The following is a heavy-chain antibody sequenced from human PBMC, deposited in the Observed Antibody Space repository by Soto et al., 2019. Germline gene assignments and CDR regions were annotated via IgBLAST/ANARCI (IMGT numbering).Heavy chain of an antibody. CDR3: ASTYSGSYF. Sequence: QVQLVESGGGVVQPGRSLRLSCAASGFTFRSYAMHWVRQAPGKGLEWVAVISYDGSNKYYADSVKGRFTISRDNSKNTLYLQMNSLRAEDTAVYYCASTYSGSYFWGQGTMVTVSS. CDR1: GFTFRSYA. CDR2: ISYDGSNK. V-gene: IGHV3-30-3*01. J-gene: IGHJ3*01. D-gene: IGHD1-26*01.